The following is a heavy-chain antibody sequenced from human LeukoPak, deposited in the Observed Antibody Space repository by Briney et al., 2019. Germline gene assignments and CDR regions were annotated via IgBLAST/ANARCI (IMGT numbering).Heavy chain of an antibody. CDR2: INPNSGDT. V-gene: IGHV1-2*02. CDR3: ARVKTMVRGVSPYNWFDP. CDR1: GYTFSDYY. Sequence: ASVKVSCKTSGYTFSDYYIHWIRQAPGQGLEWVGWINPNSGDTDYAQKFQGRVTMTRDTSISTAYMELSRLRSDDTAVYYCARVKTMVRGVSPYNWFDPWGQGTLVTVSS. J-gene: IGHJ5*02. D-gene: IGHD3-10*01.